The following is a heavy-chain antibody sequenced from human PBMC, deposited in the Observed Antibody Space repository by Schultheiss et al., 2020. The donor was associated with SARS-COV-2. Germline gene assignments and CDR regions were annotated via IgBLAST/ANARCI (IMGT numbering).Heavy chain of an antibody. J-gene: IGHJ4*02. CDR2: SSSSSSTI. CDR3: ARSNSGPIDY. Sequence: GGSLRLSCAASGFTVSSNYMSWVRQAPGKGLEWVSYSSSSSSTIYYADSVKGRFTISRENAKSSLYLQMDSLRDDDTAVYYCARSNSGPIDYWGQGTLVTVSS. D-gene: IGHD2/OR15-2a*01. CDR1: GFTVSSNY. V-gene: IGHV3-48*02.